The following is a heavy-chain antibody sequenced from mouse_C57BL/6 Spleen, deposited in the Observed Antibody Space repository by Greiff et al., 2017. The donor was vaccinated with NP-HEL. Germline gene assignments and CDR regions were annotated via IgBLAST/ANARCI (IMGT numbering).Heavy chain of an antibody. CDR2: NYPGDGDT. CDR1: GYAFSSSW. Sequence: QVQLQQSGPELVKPGASVKISCKASGYAFSSSWMNWVKQRPGKGLEWIGRNYPGDGDTNYNGKFKGKATLTADKSSSTAYMQLSSLTSEDSAVYFCANWDEAYWGQGTLVTVSA. CDR3: ANWDEAY. D-gene: IGHD4-1*01. J-gene: IGHJ3*01. V-gene: IGHV1-82*01.